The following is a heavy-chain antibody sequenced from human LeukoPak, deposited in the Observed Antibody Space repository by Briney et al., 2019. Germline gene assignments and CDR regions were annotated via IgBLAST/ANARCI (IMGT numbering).Heavy chain of an antibody. V-gene: IGHV4-39*01. J-gene: IGHJ5*02. CDR3: ARHGAYYDFWSNWFDP. CDR1: GGSISSSSYY. D-gene: IGHD3-3*01. CDR2: IYYSGST. Sequence: SETLSLTCTVSGGSISSSSYYWGWIRQPPGKGLEWIGSIYYSGSTYYNPSLKSRVTISVDTSKNQFSLKLSSVTAADTAVYYCARHGAYYDFWSNWFDPWGQGTLVTVSS.